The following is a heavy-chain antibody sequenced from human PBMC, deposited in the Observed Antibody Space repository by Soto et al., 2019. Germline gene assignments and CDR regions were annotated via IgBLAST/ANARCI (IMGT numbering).Heavy chain of an antibody. Sequence: GPSVKVSCKASVYTFTGYYIHWVRQAPGQGLEWMGWINPNSGGTNYAQKFQGWVTMTRDTSISTAYMELSRLRSDDTAVYYCARSWGIAVAGTALGAFDIWGQGTMVTVSS. CDR1: VYTFTGYY. V-gene: IGHV1-2*04. CDR2: INPNSGGT. J-gene: IGHJ3*02. D-gene: IGHD6-19*01. CDR3: ARSWGIAVAGTALGAFDI.